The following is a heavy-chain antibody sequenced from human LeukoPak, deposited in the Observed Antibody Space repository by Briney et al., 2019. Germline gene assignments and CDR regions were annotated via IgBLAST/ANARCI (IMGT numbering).Heavy chain of an antibody. Sequence: SETLSLTCTVSGGSINSYYWSWIRQPPGKGLEWIGYIYYSGSTNYNPSLKSRVTISLDTSRTQFSLKLSSVTAADTAVYYCTSSYYYDSSGYVAVWGQGTLVTVSS. J-gene: IGHJ4*02. V-gene: IGHV4-59*01. CDR2: IYYSGST. CDR3: TSSYYYDSSGYVAV. CDR1: GGSINSYY. D-gene: IGHD3-22*01.